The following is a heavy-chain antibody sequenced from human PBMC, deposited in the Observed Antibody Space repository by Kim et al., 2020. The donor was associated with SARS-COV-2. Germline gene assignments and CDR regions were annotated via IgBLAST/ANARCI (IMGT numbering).Heavy chain of an antibody. V-gene: IGHV4-39*01. CDR1: GGSISSSSYY. J-gene: IGHJ6*02. CDR3: ASTGTTVTTRYYYYGMDV. Sequence: SETLSLTCTVSGGSISSSSYYWGWIRQPPGKGLEWIGSIYYSGSTYYNPSLKSRVTISVDTSKNQFSLKLSSATAADTAVYYCASTGTTVTTRYYYYGMDVWGQGTTVTVSS. CDR2: IYYSGST. D-gene: IGHD4-4*01.